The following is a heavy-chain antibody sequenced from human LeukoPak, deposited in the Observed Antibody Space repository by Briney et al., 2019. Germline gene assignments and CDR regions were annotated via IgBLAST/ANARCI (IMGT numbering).Heavy chain of an antibody. J-gene: IGHJ4*02. Sequence: GGSLRLPCAASGFTFSSYSMNWVRQAPGKGLEWVSSISSSSSYIYYADSVKGRSTISRDNAKNSLYLQMNSLRAEDTAVYYCARELWAYYDYVWGSSDYWGQGTLVTVSS. D-gene: IGHD3-16*01. CDR2: ISSSSSYI. CDR3: ARELWAYYDYVWGSSDY. V-gene: IGHV3-21*01. CDR1: GFTFSSYS.